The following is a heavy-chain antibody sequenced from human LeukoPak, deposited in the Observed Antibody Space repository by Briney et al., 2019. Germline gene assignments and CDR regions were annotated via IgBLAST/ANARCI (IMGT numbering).Heavy chain of an antibody. D-gene: IGHD2-21*02. CDR2: TWYDGSHN. V-gene: IGHV3-33*06. Sequence: PGGSLRLSCAASGFTFSSYGIHWVRQAPGKGLEWVATTWYDGSHNFYADSVKGRFTISRDNSKNTLYLQMNSLRVDDTAVYYCAKGYEAYCGGDCYSHFQDWGQGTLVSVSS. CDR1: GFTFSSYG. CDR3: AKGYEAYCGGDCYSHFQD. J-gene: IGHJ1*01.